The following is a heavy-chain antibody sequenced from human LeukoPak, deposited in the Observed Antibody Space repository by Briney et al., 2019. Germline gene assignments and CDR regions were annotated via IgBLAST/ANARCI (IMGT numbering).Heavy chain of an antibody. J-gene: IGHJ3*02. CDR3: ARGRSITLLRGVAMSDGFDI. CDR1: GFTFSTYS. Sequence: GGSLRLSCVASGFTFSTYSMNWVRQAPGKGLEWVSFIDTSGSYIYYGDSMKGRFTISRDNAKNSLYLQMSGLRAEDTAVYYCARGRSITLLRGVAMSDGFDIWGQGAMVTVSS. V-gene: IGHV3-21*01. CDR2: IDTSGSYI. D-gene: IGHD3-10*01.